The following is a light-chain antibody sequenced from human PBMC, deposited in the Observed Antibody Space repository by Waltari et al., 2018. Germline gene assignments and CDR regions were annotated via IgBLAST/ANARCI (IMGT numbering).Light chain of an antibody. CDR1: QSISSY. J-gene: IGKJ4*01. Sequence: DIQMTQSPSSLSASVGDRVIITCRASQSISSYLNWYQQKPGKAPKLLIYAASSLQSGVPSRFSGSGSGTDFTLTISSLQPEDFATYYCQQSHSTLLSFGGGTKVEIK. V-gene: IGKV1-39*01. CDR3: QQSHSTLLS. CDR2: AAS.